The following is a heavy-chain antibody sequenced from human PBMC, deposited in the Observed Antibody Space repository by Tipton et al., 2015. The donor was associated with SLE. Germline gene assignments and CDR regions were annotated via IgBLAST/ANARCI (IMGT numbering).Heavy chain of an antibody. J-gene: IGHJ5*02. Sequence: TLSLTCTASGDSISRGLHYWSWIRQHPGEGLEWIGYIHHTGSTSYNPSLKDRVTISVDTSKNQFSLKLSTVTAADTARYYCARVWVITATGWFDPWGRGTLVTVSS. CDR1: GDSISRGLHY. CDR3: ARVWVITATGWFDP. CDR2: IHHTGST. V-gene: IGHV4-31*03. D-gene: IGHD3-22*01.